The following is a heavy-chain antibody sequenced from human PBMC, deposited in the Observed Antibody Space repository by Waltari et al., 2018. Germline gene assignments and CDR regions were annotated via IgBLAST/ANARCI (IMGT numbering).Heavy chain of an antibody. J-gene: IGHJ4*02. D-gene: IGHD4-17*01. CDR2: ITSSGNAI. V-gene: IGHV3-48*03. CDR3: ARDLGLRRDY. Sequence: EVQLVESGGGLVQPGGALRLPCAASGFTFSRYEMNWVRQAPGTGLEWVSYITSSGNAIYYADSVKGRFTISRDNTKNSLYLQMNSLRAEDTAVYYCARDLGLRRDYWGQGTLVTVSS. CDR1: GFTFSRYE.